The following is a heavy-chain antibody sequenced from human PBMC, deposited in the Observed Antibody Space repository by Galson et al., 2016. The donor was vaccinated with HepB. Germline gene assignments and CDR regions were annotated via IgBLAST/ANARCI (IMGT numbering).Heavy chain of an antibody. CDR3: ARDYSRSGPMYSYYSMDV. Sequence: SLRLSCAASGFSFSTYGMHWVRQAPGKGLEWVAVIWHDGSIKYYGESVKGRFTISRDNSKNTLFLQMTALRVEDTAVYYCARDYSRSGPMYSYYSMDVWGKGTTVTVSS. CDR2: IWHDGSIK. CDR1: GFSFSTYG. J-gene: IGHJ6*03. D-gene: IGHD6-13*01. V-gene: IGHV3-33*01.